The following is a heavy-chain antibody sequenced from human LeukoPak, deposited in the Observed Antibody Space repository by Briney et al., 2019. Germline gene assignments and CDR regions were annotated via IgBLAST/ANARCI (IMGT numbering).Heavy chain of an antibody. Sequence: PGGSLRLSCAASAFTFSSYAMTWARQAPGKGLEWVSVISGSGDSTYYADSVKGRFTISRDNSKNTLYLQMNSLRAEDTAVYYCAKGDRLQTYYYCYMDVWGKGTTVTVSS. J-gene: IGHJ6*03. CDR1: AFTFSSYA. D-gene: IGHD4-11*01. V-gene: IGHV3-23*01. CDR2: ISGSGDST. CDR3: AKGDRLQTYYYCYMDV.